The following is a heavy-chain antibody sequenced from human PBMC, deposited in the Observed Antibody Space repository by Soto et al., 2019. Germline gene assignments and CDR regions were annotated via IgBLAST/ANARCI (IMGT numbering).Heavy chain of an antibody. J-gene: IGHJ4*02. D-gene: IGHD4-17*01. V-gene: IGHV4-30-4*01. Sequence: QVQLQESGPGLVKPSQTLSLTCTVSGGSISSGDYYWSWIRQPPGKGLEWIGYIYYSGSTYYNPSLKSRVTXXVXTXXNQFSLKLSSVTAADTAVYYCARAIPTVTTTWFDYWGQGTLVTVSS. CDR2: IYYSGST. CDR3: ARAIPTVTTTWFDY. CDR1: GGSISSGDYY.